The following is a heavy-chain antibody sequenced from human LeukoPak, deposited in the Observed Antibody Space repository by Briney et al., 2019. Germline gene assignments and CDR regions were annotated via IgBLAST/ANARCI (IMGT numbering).Heavy chain of an antibody. J-gene: IGHJ4*02. CDR1: GGSISSSSYY. Sequence: PSETLSLTCTVSGGSISSSSYYWDWIRQPPGKGLEWIGSIYHSGSTYYNPSLKSRVTIPVDTSKNQFSLKLSSVTAADTAVYYCASSCGYSGYESGGDCYWGQGTLVTVSS. CDR3: ASSCGYSGYESGGDCY. D-gene: IGHD5-12*01. CDR2: IYHSGST. V-gene: IGHV4-39*07.